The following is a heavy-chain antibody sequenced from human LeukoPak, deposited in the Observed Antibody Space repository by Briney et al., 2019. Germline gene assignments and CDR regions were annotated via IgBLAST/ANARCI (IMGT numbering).Heavy chain of an antibody. CDR2: ISGSTGST. V-gene: IGHV3-23*01. CDR3: AKGPVSAIVGAITLDY. CDR1: GFTFSNYA. J-gene: IGHJ4*02. D-gene: IGHD1-26*01. Sequence: PGGSLRLSCAASGFTFSNYAMNWVRQAPGKGLEWVSLISGSTGSTYYADSVKGRFSISRDNSKNTVYLQMNSLRVEDTAVYYCAKGPVSAIVGAITLDYWGQGTLVTVSS.